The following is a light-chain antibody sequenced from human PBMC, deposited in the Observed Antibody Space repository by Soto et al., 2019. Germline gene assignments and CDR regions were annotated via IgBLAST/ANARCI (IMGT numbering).Light chain of an antibody. CDR2: KAS. CDR3: QQYNCYPWT. CDR1: QSVTTW. Sequence: DIQMSKSPSTVSASEGDRVTITCRASQSVTTWLAWYQQKPGKAPKLLIYKASNLESGLPSRFTGSGSGTEFTLTIISLQSDDFATYYCQQYNCYPWTLGQGTKVDIK. V-gene: IGKV1-5*03. J-gene: IGKJ1*01.